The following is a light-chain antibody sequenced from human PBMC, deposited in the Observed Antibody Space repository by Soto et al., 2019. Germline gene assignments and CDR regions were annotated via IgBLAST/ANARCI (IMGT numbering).Light chain of an antibody. CDR3: QQFNSSPHT. CDR2: DAS. CDR1: QGISSA. V-gene: IGKV1-13*02. Sequence: AIQLTQAPSSLSASVGDRVTITCRASQGISSALAWYKQKPGKAPKLLIYDASSLESGVPSRFSGSGSGTDFTLTISSLQPEDFATYYCQQFNSSPHTFGQGKKLEIK. J-gene: IGKJ2*01.